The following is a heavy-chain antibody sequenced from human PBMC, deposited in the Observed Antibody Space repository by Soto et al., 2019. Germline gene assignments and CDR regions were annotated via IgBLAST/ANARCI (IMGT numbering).Heavy chain of an antibody. CDR3: ARSRHYVSGRAGVDYFDY. D-gene: IGHD3-10*01. CDR2: LYHSGST. Sequence: PSETLSLTCAVSGSSISSAYYWGWIRQPPGKGLEWIGSLYHSGSTYYNPSLKSRVTMSDDTSKNQFSLKLSSVTAADTAVYYCARSRHYVSGRAGVDYFDYWGQGTLVTV. V-gene: IGHV4-38-2*01. J-gene: IGHJ4*02. CDR1: GSSISSAYY.